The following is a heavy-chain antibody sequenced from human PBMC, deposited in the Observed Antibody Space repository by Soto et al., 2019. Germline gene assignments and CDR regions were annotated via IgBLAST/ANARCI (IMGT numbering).Heavy chain of an antibody. CDR1: GFAFSPYG. CDR2: ISSGGDYI. V-gene: IGHV3-21*06. CDR3: ARVGGSCSTASCFAYFDS. Sequence: EVQVVESGGGLVKPGGSLRLSCAASGFAFSPYGMNWVRQAPGKGLEWVSSISSGGDYIFYADSVKGRFTISRDNAKNSLYLQMNSLRAEDAAVYYCARVGGSCSTASCFAYFDSWGQGTLVTVPS. J-gene: IGHJ4*02. D-gene: IGHD2-2*01.